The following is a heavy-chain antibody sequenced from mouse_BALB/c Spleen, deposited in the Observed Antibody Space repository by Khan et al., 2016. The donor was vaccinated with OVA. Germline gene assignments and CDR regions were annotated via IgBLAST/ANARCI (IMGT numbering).Heavy chain of an antibody. Sequence: QVQLQQSGPGLVQPSQSLSITCTVSGFSLNNYSVHWVRQSPGKGLEWLGIIWSAGSTDYNAAFISRLTISKDNSTSQVFFKMNSLQPNDTAIYYCARRGYDYGRGALFAYWGQGTLVTVSA. CDR1: GFSLNNYS. CDR2: IWSAGST. D-gene: IGHD2-4*01. V-gene: IGHV2-2*02. J-gene: IGHJ3*01. CDR3: ARRGYDYGRGALFAY.